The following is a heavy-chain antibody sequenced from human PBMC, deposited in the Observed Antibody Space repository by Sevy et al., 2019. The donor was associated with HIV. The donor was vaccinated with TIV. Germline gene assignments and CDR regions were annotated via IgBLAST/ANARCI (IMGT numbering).Heavy chain of an antibody. CDR1: GGSISSSSYY. J-gene: IGHJ5*02. Sequence: SETLSLTCTVSGGSISSSSYYWGWIRQPPGKGLEWIGSIYYSGSTYYNPSLKSRVTISVDTSKNQFSLKLSSVTAADTAVYYSARIAARFVGHYWFDPWGQGTLVTVSS. D-gene: IGHD6-6*01. CDR2: IYYSGST. V-gene: IGHV4-39*01. CDR3: ARIAARFVGHYWFDP.